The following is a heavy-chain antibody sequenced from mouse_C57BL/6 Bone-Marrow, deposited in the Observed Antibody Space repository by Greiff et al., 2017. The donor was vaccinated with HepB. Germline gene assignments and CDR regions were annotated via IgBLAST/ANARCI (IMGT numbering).Heavy chain of an antibody. Sequence: QVQLQQPGAELVRPGSSVKLSCKASGYTFTSYWMDWVKQRPGQGLEWIGNIYPSDSETHYNQKFKDKATLTVDKSSSTAYMQLISLTSGDSAVYYCARPSTTVVATPFDYWGQGTTLTVSS. D-gene: IGHD1-1*01. CDR3: ARPSTTVVATPFDY. CDR1: GYTFTSYW. J-gene: IGHJ2*01. V-gene: IGHV1-61*01. CDR2: IYPSDSET.